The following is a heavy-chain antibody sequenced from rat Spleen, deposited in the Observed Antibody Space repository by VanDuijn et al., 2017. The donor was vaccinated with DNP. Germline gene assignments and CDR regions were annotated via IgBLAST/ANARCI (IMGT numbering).Heavy chain of an antibody. Sequence: EVQLVESGGGLVQPGRSLKLSCVASGFTFSNYYMAWVRQAPTKGLEWVASITNSGGGTYYRNSVKGRFTISRDNAKSTLYLQMDSLRSEDTATYYCAGRPPPTRGPFDYWGQGVTVTVSS. CDR3: AGRPPPTRGPFDY. CDR2: ITNSGGGT. CDR1: GFTFSNYY. D-gene: IGHD1-4*01. V-gene: IGHV5-25*01. J-gene: IGHJ2*01.